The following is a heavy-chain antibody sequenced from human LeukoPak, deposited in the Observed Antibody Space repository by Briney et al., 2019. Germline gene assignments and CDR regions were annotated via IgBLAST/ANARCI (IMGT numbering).Heavy chain of an antibody. CDR2: IYYSGST. J-gene: IGHJ4*02. CDR3: ARGATSLSYFDS. V-gene: IGHV4-59*01. CDR1: GGSISTYY. D-gene: IGHD2/OR15-2a*01. Sequence: PSETLSLTCTVSGGSISTYYWSWIRQPPGKGLEWIGNIYYSGSTNYNPSLKSRVTISVDTSKNQFSLKLSSVTTADTAVYYCARGATSLSYFDSRGQGTLVTVSS.